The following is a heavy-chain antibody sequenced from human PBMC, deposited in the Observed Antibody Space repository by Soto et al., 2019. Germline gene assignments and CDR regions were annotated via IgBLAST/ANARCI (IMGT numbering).Heavy chain of an antibody. Sequence: QMQLVQSGPEVKKPGTSVRVSCKASGFTFSTSAMQWVRQSRGQRLERIGWIVVGSGNTNYAQKFQERVTITRDMSTSTAYMELSSLRSEDTAVYYCATQGIAVAGGYYGMDVWGQGTTVTVSS. CDR2: IVVGSGNT. J-gene: IGHJ6*02. CDR3: ATQGIAVAGGYYGMDV. V-gene: IGHV1-58*02. CDR1: GFTFSTSA. D-gene: IGHD6-19*01.